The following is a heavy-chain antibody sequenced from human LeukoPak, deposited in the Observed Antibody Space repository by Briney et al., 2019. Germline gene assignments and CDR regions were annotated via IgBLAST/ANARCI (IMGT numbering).Heavy chain of an antibody. J-gene: IGHJ4*02. Sequence: SETLSLTCAVYGGSFSGYYWSWIRQPPGKGPEWIGEINHSGSTNYNPSLKSRVTISVDTSKNQFSLKLSSVTAADTAVYYCARGLGRWILTGYYPLYFDYWGQGTLVTVSS. CDR3: ARGLGRWILTGYYPLYFDY. V-gene: IGHV4-34*01. D-gene: IGHD3-9*01. CDR2: INHSGST. CDR1: GGSFSGYY.